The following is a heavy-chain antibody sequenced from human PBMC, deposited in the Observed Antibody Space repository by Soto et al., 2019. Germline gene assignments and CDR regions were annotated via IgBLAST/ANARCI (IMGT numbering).Heavy chain of an antibody. V-gene: IGHV3-74*03. CDR2: MYSDATNA. CDR3: VRDRGWSQYDY. D-gene: IGHD2-15*01. J-gene: IGHJ4*02. CDR1: GFGFSTSW. Sequence: EMQLAESGGGLVQPGGSLRLSCAASGFGFSTSWMPWVRQAPGKGLVWVSRMYSDATNAKYADSVKGRFTISRDNTKNTLYLQMNDLRAEDTAVYYCVRDRGWSQYDYWGQGTLVTVSS.